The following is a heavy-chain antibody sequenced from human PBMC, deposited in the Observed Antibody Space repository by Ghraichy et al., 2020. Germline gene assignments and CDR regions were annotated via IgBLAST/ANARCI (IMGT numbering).Heavy chain of an antibody. CDR3: AKAGCSSTSCYTDY. Sequence: GGSLRLSCAASGFTFSSYAMSWVRQAPGKGLEWVSAISGSGGSTYYADSVKGRFTISRDNSKNTLYLQMNSLRAEDTAVYYCAKAGCSSTSCYTDYWGQGTLVTVSS. D-gene: IGHD2-2*02. J-gene: IGHJ4*02. V-gene: IGHV3-23*01. CDR1: GFTFSSYA. CDR2: ISGSGGST.